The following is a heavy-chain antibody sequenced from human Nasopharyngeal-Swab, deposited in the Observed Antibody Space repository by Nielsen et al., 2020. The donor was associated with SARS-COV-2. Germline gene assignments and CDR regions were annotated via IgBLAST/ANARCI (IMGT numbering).Heavy chain of an antibody. J-gene: IGHJ6*03. V-gene: IGHV1-24*01. Sequence: ASVKVSCKVSGYTLTELSMHWVRQAPGKGLEWMGGFDPEDGETIYAQKFQGRVTMTEDTSTDTAYMELSSLRSEDTAVYYCAREERYSDLGGKLNYYYYMDVWGKGTTVTVSS. CDR2: FDPEDGET. CDR1: GYTLTELS. CDR3: AREERYSDLGGKLNYYYYMDV. D-gene: IGHD3-9*01.